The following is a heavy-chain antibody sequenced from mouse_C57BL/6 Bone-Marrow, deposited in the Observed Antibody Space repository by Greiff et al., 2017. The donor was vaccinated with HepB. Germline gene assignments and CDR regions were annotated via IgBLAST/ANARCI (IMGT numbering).Heavy chain of an antibody. CDR2: INYDGSST. V-gene: IGHV5-16*01. Sequence: EVKLMESEGGLVQPGSSMKLSCTASGFTFSDYYMAWVRQVPEKGLEWVANINYDGSSTYYLDSLKSRFIISRDNAKNILYLQMSSLKSEDTATYYCARDQSYYYGSSPFAYWGQGTLVTVSA. CDR3: ARDQSYYYGSSPFAY. J-gene: IGHJ3*01. CDR1: GFTFSDYY. D-gene: IGHD1-1*01.